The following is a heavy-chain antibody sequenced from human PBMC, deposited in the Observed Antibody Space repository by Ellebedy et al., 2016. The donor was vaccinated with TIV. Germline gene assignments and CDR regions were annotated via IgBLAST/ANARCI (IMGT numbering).Heavy chain of an antibody. Sequence: GESLKISCKGSGYRFISYWISWVRQMPGKGLEWMGRIDPSDSYTNYSPSFQGHVPISADKSISTAYLQWSSLKASDTAMYYCARHEGYCSSTSCYGGFWFDPWGQGTLVTVSS. V-gene: IGHV5-10-1*01. CDR2: IDPSDSYT. CDR3: ARHEGYCSSTSCYGGFWFDP. D-gene: IGHD2-2*01. CDR1: GYRFISYW. J-gene: IGHJ5*02.